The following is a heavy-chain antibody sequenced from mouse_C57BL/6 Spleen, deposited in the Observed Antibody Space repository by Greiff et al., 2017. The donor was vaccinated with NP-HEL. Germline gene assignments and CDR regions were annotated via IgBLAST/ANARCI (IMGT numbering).Heavy chain of an antibody. V-gene: IGHV1-52*01. CDR1: GYTFTSYW. D-gene: IGHD2-13*01. CDR2: IDPSDSET. Sequence: QVQLQQSGAELVRPGSSVKLSCKASGYTFTSYWMHWVKQRPIQGLEWIGNIDPSDSETHYNQKFKDKATLTVDKSSSTAYMQLSSLTSEDSAVYYCAREGDPDFDVWGTGTTVTVSS. J-gene: IGHJ1*03. CDR3: AREGDPDFDV.